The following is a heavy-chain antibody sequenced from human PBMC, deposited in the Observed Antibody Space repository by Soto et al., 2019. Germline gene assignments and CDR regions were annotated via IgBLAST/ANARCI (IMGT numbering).Heavy chain of an antibody. V-gene: IGHV1-69*06. CDR2: IVPLFRTT. CDR1: GGTFSSYA. D-gene: IGHD6-13*01. Sequence: SVKVSCKTSGGTFSSYAISWVRQAPGQGLEWMGGIVPLFRTTNYAQKFQGRVTITADTSTYTMYMELSGLRSGDTAVYYCARGGYSSTWSNLLDRSGLDVWGQGTTVTVSS. CDR3: ARGGYSSTWSNLLDRSGLDV. J-gene: IGHJ6*02.